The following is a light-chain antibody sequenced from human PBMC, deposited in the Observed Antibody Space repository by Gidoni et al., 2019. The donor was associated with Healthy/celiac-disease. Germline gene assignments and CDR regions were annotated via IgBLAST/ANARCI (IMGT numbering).Light chain of an antibody. CDR2: AAS. V-gene: IGKV3-15*01. Sequence: EIVMTQSPATLSVSTGERATLSCRASQSVSSNLAWYQQQPGQAPRLLIYAASTRATAIPARFSGSGSGTEFTLTISSLQSEDFAVYYCQQYNNWPPWTFGQXTKVEIK. J-gene: IGKJ1*01. CDR3: QQYNNWPPWT. CDR1: QSVSSN.